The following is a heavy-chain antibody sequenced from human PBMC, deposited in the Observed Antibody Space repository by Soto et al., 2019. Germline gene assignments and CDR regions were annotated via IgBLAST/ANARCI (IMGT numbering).Heavy chain of an antibody. Sequence: GESLKISCKGSGYSFTSYWIGWVRQMPGKGLEWMGIIYPGDSDTRYRPSFQGQVTISADKSISTAYLQWSSLKASDTAMYYCARLRYCSSTSCYTALDYWGQGTLVTVSS. CDR2: IYPGDSDT. D-gene: IGHD2-2*02. J-gene: IGHJ4*02. CDR1: GYSFTSYW. CDR3: ARLRYCSSTSCYTALDY. V-gene: IGHV5-51*01.